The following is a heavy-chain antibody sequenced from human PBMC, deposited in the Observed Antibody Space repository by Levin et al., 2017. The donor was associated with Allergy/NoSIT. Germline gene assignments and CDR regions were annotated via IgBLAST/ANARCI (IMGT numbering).Heavy chain of an antibody. V-gene: IGHV1-8*01. CDR3: ARTPRATPD. D-gene: IGHD5-24*01. Sequence: ASVKVSCTASGYTFSSYDINWVRQATGQGLEWMGFMNPGSSRTGYAQKFQGRVTMTCNTSISTAYMELSSLTSEDTAVYYCARTPRATPDWGQGTLVTVSS. J-gene: IGHJ4*02. CDR2: MNPGSSRT. CDR1: GYTFSSYD.